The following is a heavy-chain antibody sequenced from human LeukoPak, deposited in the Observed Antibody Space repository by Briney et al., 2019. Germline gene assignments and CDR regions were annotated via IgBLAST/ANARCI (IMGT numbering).Heavy chain of an antibody. CDR3: AKDFTMIRGSELDY. D-gene: IGHD3-10*01. V-gene: IGHV3-23*01. CDR1: GFTFSSYA. J-gene: IGHJ4*02. Sequence: GGSLRLSCAASGFTFSSYAMTWVRQAPGKGLEWVSTISGSGGSTYYADSVEGRFTISRDNSKNTLYLQMNSLRAEDTAVYYCAKDFTMIRGSELDYWGQGTLVTVSS. CDR2: ISGSGGST.